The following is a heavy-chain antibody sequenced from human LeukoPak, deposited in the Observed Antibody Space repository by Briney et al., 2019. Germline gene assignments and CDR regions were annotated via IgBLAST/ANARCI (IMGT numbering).Heavy chain of an antibody. J-gene: IGHJ6*02. Sequence: AASVKVSCKVSGYTLTELSMHWVRQAPGKGLEWMGGFDPEDGETIYAQKFQGRVTMTEDTSTDTAYMELSSLRSEDTAVYYCATVVQDYDILTGSPRHHYGMDVWGQGTTVTVSS. V-gene: IGHV1-24*01. CDR3: ATVVQDYDILTGSPRHHYGMDV. D-gene: IGHD3-9*01. CDR1: GYTLTELS. CDR2: FDPEDGET.